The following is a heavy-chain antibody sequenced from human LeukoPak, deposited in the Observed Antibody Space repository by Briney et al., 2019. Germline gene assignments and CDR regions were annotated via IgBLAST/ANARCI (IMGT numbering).Heavy chain of an antibody. D-gene: IGHD2-2*03. CDR1: GYTFTSYG. V-gene: IGHV1-18*01. Sequence: ASVKVSCKASGYTFTSYGISWVRQAPGQGLEWMGSISAYNGNTNYAQKLQGRVTMTTDTSTSTVYMELRSLRSDDTAVYYCARDVDIVVVPAAIGLHYWGQGTLVTVSS. J-gene: IGHJ4*02. CDR2: ISAYNGNT. CDR3: ARDVDIVVVPAAIGLHY.